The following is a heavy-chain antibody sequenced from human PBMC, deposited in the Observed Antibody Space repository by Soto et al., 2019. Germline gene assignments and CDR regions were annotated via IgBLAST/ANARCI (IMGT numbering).Heavy chain of an antibody. CDR2: ISAYNGNT. CDR3: ARSNWNYPISGMDV. CDR1: GYTFTSYG. V-gene: IGHV1-18*01. J-gene: IGHJ6*02. D-gene: IGHD1-7*01. Sequence: ASVKVSCKGSGYTFTSYGISWVRQAPGQGLEWMGWISAYNGNTNYAQKLQGRVTMTTDTSTSTAYMELRSLRSDDTAVYYCARSNWNYPISGMDVWGQGTTVTVSS.